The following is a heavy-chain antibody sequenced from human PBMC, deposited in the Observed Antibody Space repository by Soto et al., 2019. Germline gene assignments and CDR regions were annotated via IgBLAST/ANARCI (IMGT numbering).Heavy chain of an antibody. CDR2: ISAYNGNT. D-gene: IGHD2-21*02. CDR1: GYTFTSYG. Sequence: SVKVSCNASGYTFTSYGISWVRQAPGQGLEWMGWISAYNGNTNYAQKLQGRVTMTTDTSTSTAYMELRSLRSDDTAVYYCASSGGDSRFGAFDIWGRGTMVTVSS. V-gene: IGHV1-18*04. J-gene: IGHJ3*02. CDR3: ASSGGDSRFGAFDI.